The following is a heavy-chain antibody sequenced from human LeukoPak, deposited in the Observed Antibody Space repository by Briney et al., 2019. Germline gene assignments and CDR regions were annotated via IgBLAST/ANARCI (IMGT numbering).Heavy chain of an antibody. CDR2: INSDGTST. Sequence: PGGSLRLSCAASGFTFTSYWMHCVRQAPGKGLVWVSRINSDGTSTAYADSVKGRFTISRDNAKNMLYLQMNSLRADDTAVYYCVRGAPFDYWGQGTLVAVSS. V-gene: IGHV3-74*01. CDR1: GFTFTSYW. D-gene: IGHD1-26*01. J-gene: IGHJ4*02. CDR3: VRGAPFDY.